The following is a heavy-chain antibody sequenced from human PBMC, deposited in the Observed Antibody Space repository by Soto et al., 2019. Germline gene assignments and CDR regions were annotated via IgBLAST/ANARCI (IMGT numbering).Heavy chain of an antibody. D-gene: IGHD3-3*02. Sequence: PGGSLRLSCAASGFTFSNDWMHWVRQAAGKGLVWVSRINMDGSSTNYADSVKGRFTISRDNAKNSLSLQMNSLRAEDTAVYYWANLAKNSSPYMDVWGKGTTVTVPS. CDR1: GFTFSNDW. CDR2: INMDGSST. V-gene: IGHV3-74*01. J-gene: IGHJ6*03. CDR3: ANLAKNSSPYMDV.